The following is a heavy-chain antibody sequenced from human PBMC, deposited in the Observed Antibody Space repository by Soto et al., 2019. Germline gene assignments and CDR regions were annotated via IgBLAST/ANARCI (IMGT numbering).Heavy chain of an antibody. CDR1: GYTFTTYG. D-gene: IGHD1-26*01. Sequence: GPSVKVSCKASGYTFTTYGISWVRQAPGQGLEWMGWINTYIGNTNYAQRLQGRVTVTADTSTSTAYMELRSLRSDDTAVYYCARYSGSSLYGFDIWGQGTTVTVSS. V-gene: IGHV1-18*04. J-gene: IGHJ3*02. CDR2: INTYIGNT. CDR3: ARYSGSSLYGFDI.